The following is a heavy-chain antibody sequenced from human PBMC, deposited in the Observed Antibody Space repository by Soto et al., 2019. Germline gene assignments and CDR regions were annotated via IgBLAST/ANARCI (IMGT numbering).Heavy chain of an antibody. CDR2: IKTKTQGETT. J-gene: IGHJ4*02. CDR1: GFTISGAW. CDR3: TTGSVEGY. V-gene: IGHV3-15*07. D-gene: IGHD1-26*01. Sequence: EVQLVESGGGLVKPGGSLRLSCAASGFTISGAWMNWVRQAPGKGLEWVGRIKTKTQGETTDYAALVKGRFTISRDDSENTLSLHMNSLKIEDTAVYYCTTGSVEGYWGQGTLVTVSS.